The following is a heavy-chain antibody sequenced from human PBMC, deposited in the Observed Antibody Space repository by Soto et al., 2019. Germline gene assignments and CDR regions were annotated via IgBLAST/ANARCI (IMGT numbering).Heavy chain of an antibody. V-gene: IGHV4-61*01. Sequence: SGTLSLTCTVSGGSVSSGNYYWSWIRQPPGKGLEWIGYIYYSGSTNYNPSLKSRVTLSVDTSRNQFSLKLTSVTAADTAVYYCARRASGTPYFDYWGQGTLVTVSS. CDR3: ARRASGTPYFDY. CDR2: IYYSGST. D-gene: IGHD1-1*01. CDR1: GGSVSSGNYY. J-gene: IGHJ4*02.